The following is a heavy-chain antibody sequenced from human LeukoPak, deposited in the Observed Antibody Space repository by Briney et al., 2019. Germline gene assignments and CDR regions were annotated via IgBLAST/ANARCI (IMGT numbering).Heavy chain of an antibody. CDR1: GGSITNTNY. J-gene: IGHJ4*02. CDR2: VNLQGST. Sequence: SETLSLTCGVSGGSITNTNYWTWVRQPPGKGLEWIGEVNLQGSTNYNPSLMGRVAISVDTSENHISLQLTSVTAADTAVHYCAREGGPYRPLDYSGQGTLVTVSS. CDR3: AREGGPYRPLDY. V-gene: IGHV4-4*02.